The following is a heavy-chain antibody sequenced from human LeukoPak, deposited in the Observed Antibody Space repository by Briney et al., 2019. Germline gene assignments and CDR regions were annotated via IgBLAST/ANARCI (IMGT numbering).Heavy chain of an antibody. CDR1: GFTFSSYG. D-gene: IGHD7-27*01. J-gene: IGHJ4*02. V-gene: IGHV3-33*06. CDR2: IWYDGSNK. Sequence: PGRSLRLSCAASGFTFSSYGMHRVRQAPGKGLEWVAVIWYDGSNKYYADSVKGRFTISRDNSKNTLYLQMNSLRAEDTAVYYCAKDGLHGSNHQLGYYFDYWGQGTLVTVSS. CDR3: AKDGLHGSNHQLGYYFDY.